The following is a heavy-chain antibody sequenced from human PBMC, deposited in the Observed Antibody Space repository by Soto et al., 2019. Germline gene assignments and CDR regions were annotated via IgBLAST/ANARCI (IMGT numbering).Heavy chain of an antibody. CDR1: GVSISSSSYY. V-gene: IGHV4-39*01. D-gene: IGHD6-13*01. Sequence: PSETLSLTCTVSGVSISSSSYYWCWIRQPPGKGLEWIGSIYYSGSTYYNPSLKSRVTISVDTSKNQFSLKLSSVTAADTAVYYCARRAGIADGMDVWGQGTTVTVSS. J-gene: IGHJ6*02. CDR3: ARRAGIADGMDV. CDR2: IYYSGST.